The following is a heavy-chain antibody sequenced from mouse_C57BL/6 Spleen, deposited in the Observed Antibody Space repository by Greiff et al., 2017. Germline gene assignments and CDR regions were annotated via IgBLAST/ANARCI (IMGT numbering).Heavy chain of an antibody. V-gene: IGHV1-69*01. Sequence: QVQLQQPGAELVMPGASVKLSCKASGYTFTSYWMHWVKQRPGQGLEWIGEIDPSDSYTHYNQKFKGKSPLTVDKSSNPAYLQLSSLTSEDSAVYYCAGGLLHGCSGDYWGQGTTLTVSS. CDR3: AGGLLHGCSGDY. J-gene: IGHJ2*01. D-gene: IGHD1-1*01. CDR2: IDPSDSYT. CDR1: GYTFTSYW.